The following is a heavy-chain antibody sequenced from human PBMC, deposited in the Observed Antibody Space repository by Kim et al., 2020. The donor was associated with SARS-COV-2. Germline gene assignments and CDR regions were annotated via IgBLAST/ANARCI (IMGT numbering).Heavy chain of an antibody. V-gene: IGHV1-18*01. D-gene: IGHD6-19*01. J-gene: IGHJ5*02. CDR3: ARGIAVTKDWFDP. Sequence: YAQKLQGRVTMTTDTSPSTAYMELRSLRSDDTAVYYCARGIAVTKDWFDPWGQGTLVTVSS.